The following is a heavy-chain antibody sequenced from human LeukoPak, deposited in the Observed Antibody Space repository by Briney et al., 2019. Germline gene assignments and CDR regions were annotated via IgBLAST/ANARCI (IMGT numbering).Heavy chain of an antibody. D-gene: IGHD2-2*01. CDR1: GFTFSNAW. CDR2: IKSKTDGGTT. J-gene: IGHJ6*02. CDR3: TTGPDIVVVPAAMGYYYGMDV. Sequence: PGGSLRLSCAASGFTFSNAWMSWVRQAPGKGLEWVGRIKSKTDGGTTDYAAPVKGRFTISRDDSKNTLYLQMNSLKTVDTAVYYCTTGPDIVVVPAAMGYYYGMDVWGQGTTVTVSS. V-gene: IGHV3-15*01.